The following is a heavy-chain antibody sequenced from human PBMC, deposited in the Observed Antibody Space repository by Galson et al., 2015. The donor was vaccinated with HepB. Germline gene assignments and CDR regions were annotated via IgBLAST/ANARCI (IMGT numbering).Heavy chain of an antibody. D-gene: IGHD6-19*01. CDR2: ISGSGDRT. CDR1: GFTFSNYA. J-gene: IGHJ1*01. CDR3: VKGGVAETPYVEYFQH. Sequence: SLRLSCAASGFTFSNYAMSWVRQAPGKGLEWVSAISGSGDRTYYADSVKGRFTFSRDNSKNTLYLQMNSLRGEDTAVYYCVKGGVAETPYVEYFQHWGQGILVTVTS. V-gene: IGHV3-23*01.